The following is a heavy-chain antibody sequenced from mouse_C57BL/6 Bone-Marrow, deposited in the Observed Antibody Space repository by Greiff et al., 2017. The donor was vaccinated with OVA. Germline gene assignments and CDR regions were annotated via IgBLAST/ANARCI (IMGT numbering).Heavy chain of an antibody. V-gene: IGHV1-26*01. CDR2: INPNNGGT. CDR3: ARRGGSSPFDY. Sequence: VQLQQSGPELVKPGASVKISCKASGYTFTDYYMNWVKQSHGKSLEWIGDINPNNGGTSYNQKFKGKATLTVDKSSSTAYMELRSLTSEDSAVYYCARRGGSSPFDYWGQGTTLSVSS. J-gene: IGHJ2*01. CDR1: GYTFTDYY. D-gene: IGHD1-1*01.